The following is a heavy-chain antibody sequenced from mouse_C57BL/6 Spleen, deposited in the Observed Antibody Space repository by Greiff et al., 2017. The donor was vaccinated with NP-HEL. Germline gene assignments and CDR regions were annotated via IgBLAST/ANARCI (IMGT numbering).Heavy chain of an antibody. J-gene: IGHJ4*01. D-gene: IGHD1-1*01. CDR1: GYTFTDYY. CDR2: INPYNGGT. Sequence: EVKLVESGPVLVKPGASVKMSCKASGYTFTDYYMNWVKQSHGKSLEWIGVINPYNGGTSYNQKFKGKATLTVDKSSSTAYMELNSLTSEDSAVYYCAIITTVVATDAMDYWGQGTSVTVSS. V-gene: IGHV1-19*01. CDR3: AIITTVVATDAMDY.